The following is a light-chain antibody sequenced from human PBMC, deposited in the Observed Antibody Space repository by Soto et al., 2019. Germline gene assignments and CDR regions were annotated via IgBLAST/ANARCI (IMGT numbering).Light chain of an antibody. Sequence: EILLTQSPGTLSLSPGERATLSCRASQSVISSYLAWYQQKPGQSPRLLIDGASSRATGIPDRVSGSGSGTDFTLTISRLEPEDFAVYYCQQYGSSPLTFGGGTKVQIK. V-gene: IGKV3-20*01. CDR1: QSVISSY. CDR3: QQYGSSPLT. J-gene: IGKJ4*01. CDR2: GAS.